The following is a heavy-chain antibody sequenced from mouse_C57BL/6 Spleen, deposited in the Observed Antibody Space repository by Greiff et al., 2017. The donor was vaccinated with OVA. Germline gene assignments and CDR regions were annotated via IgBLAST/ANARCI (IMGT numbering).Heavy chain of an antibody. CDR3: ARDDGYYVWSFDY. Sequence: VQLQQPGAELVKPGASVKLSCKASGYTFTSYWMHWVKQRPGQGLEWIGMIHPNSGSTNYNEKFKSKATLTVDKSPSTAYMQLSSLTSEDSAVYYCARDDGYYVWSFDYWGQGTTLTVSS. J-gene: IGHJ2*01. V-gene: IGHV1-64*01. CDR1: GYTFTSYW. D-gene: IGHD2-3*01. CDR2: IHPNSGST.